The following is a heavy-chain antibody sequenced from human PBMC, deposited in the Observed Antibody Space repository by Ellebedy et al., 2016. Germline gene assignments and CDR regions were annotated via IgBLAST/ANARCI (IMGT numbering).Heavy chain of an antibody. J-gene: IGHJ3*02. CDR3: ARDHLWAFDM. CDR2: VSSTNSI. CDR1: GFSFSDNH. D-gene: IGHD3-3*02. V-gene: IGHV3-69-1*01. Sequence: GGSLRLSCTASGFSFSDNHMNWVRQAPGKGLEWLSYVSSTNSIYYADSVKGRFTISRDNAKNSLYLQMNSLRVEDTAVYYCARDHLWAFDMWGQGTMVTVSS.